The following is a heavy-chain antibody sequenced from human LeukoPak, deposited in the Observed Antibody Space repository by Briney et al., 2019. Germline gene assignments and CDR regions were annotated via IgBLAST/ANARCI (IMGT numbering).Heavy chain of an antibody. J-gene: IGHJ4*02. CDR3: ARLASYGVPDY. CDR1: GYSFTSYW. CDR2: IYRGDSDT. V-gene: IGHV5-51*01. Sequence: GESLKISCKGSGYSFTSYWIGWVRPMPGKVLGWMGIIYRGDSDTRYSPSFQGQVTISADKSISTAYLKCSSLNASGTAMYYCARLASYGVPDYWGQGTMLTVSS. D-gene: IGHD4-17*01.